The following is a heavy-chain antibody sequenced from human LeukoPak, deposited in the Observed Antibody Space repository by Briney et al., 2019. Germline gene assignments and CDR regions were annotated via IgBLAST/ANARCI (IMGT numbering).Heavy chain of an antibody. V-gene: IGHV3-48*01. D-gene: IGHD1-26*01. J-gene: IGHJ4*02. Sequence: PGGSLRLPCAASGFTFRSYSMNWVRQAPGKGLEWVSYISSSSSTIYYADSVKGRFTISRDNAKNSLYLQMNSLRAEDTAVYYCARSVGPFDYWGQGTLVTVSS. CDR1: GFTFRSYS. CDR2: ISSSSSTI. CDR3: ARSVGPFDY.